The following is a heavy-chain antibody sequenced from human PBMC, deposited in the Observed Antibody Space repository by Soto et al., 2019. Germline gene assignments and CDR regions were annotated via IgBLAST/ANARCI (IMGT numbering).Heavy chain of an antibody. V-gene: IGHV4-59*01. CDR2: IYHTVNT. D-gene: IGHD2-15*01. CDR1: GGSIGTFY. J-gene: IGHJ3*02. CDR3: ARLQYTVVTALDI. Sequence: SETLSLTCSVSGGSIGTFYWSWIRQAPGKGPELVGYIYHTVNTNYNPALKSRVTISMDTSENQLSLQLSSVTAADTAVYYCARLQYTVVTALDIWGQGTMVTVSS.